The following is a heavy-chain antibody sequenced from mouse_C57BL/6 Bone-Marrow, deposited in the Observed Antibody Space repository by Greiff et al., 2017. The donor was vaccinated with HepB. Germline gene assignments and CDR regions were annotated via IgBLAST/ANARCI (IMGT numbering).Heavy chain of an antibody. CDR2: INPNYGTT. D-gene: IGHD2-3*01. J-gene: IGHJ4*01. CDR1: GYSFTDYN. CDR3: ARPGDCHKDGYYEVMDY. V-gene: IGHV1-39*01. Sequence: EVQRVESGPELVKPGASVKISCKASGYSFTDYNMNWVKQSNGKSLEWIGVINPNYGTTSYNQKFKGKATLTVDQSSSTAYMQLNSLTSEDSAVYYCARPGDCHKDGYYEVMDYWGQGTSVTVSS.